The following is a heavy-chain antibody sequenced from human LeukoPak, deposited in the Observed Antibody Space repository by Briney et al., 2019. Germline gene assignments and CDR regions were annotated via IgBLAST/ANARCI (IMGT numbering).Heavy chain of an antibody. J-gene: IGHJ5*02. V-gene: IGHV4-30-2*01. CDR2: IYHSGST. D-gene: IGHD6-13*01. CDR1: GGSISSGGYS. CDR3: ARAWVYNWFDP. Sequence: SQTLSLTCAVSGGSISSGGYSWSWIRQPPGKGLEWIGYIYHSGSTYYNPSLKSRVTISVDRSKSQFSLKLSSVTAADTAVYYCARAWVYNWFDPWGREPWSPSPQ.